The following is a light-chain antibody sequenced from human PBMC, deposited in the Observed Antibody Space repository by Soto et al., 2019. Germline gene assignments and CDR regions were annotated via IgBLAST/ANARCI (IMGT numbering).Light chain of an antibody. CDR2: DTP. CDR1: QGIGET. CDR3: HTYKNCALT. V-gene: IGKV3-15*01. J-gene: IGKJ4*02. Sequence: EVVMTKSPASLSMSPGEGVTLSCRASQGIGETLAWSQRRPGQPPRLLIYDTPTRGTGVPARLSGSRSGLAFTLTINSLRSVDCAICYSHTYKNCALTVGG.